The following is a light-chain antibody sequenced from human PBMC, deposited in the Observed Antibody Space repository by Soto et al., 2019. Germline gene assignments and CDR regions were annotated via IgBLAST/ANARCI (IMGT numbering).Light chain of an antibody. J-gene: IGKJ4*01. V-gene: IGKV1-5*03. CDR2: KAS. Sequence: DIQMTQSPSTLSASVGDRVTITCRASQSISSWLAWYQQKPGKAPKLLIYKASSLERGVPSRFSGSGSGTEFTLTISSLQPDDFATYYCQQYNSYPLTFDGGTKVEIK. CDR3: QQYNSYPLT. CDR1: QSISSW.